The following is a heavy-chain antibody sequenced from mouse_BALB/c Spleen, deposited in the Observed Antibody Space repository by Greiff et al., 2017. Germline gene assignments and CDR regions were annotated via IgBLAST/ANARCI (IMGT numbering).Heavy chain of an antibody. D-gene: IGHD3-3*01. Sequence: EVQLVESGGDLVKPGGSLKLSCAASGFTFSSYGMSWVRQTPDKRLEWVATISSGGSYTYYPDSVKGRFTISRDNAKNTLYLQMSSLTSEDTAMYYCAREGTPYAMDYWGQGTSVTVSS. CDR2: ISSGGSYT. CDR1: GFTFSSYG. CDR3: AREGTPYAMDY. J-gene: IGHJ4*01. V-gene: IGHV5-6*01.